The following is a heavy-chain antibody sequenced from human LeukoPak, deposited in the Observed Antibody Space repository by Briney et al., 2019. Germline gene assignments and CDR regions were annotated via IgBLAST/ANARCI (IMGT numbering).Heavy chain of an antibody. J-gene: IGHJ4*02. V-gene: IGHV3-21*03. CDR1: GFTFSSYS. CDR2: ISSSSSYI. Sequence: GGSLRLSCAASGFTFSSYSMNWFRQAPGKGLEWVSSISSSSSYIYYADSVKGRFTISRDNAKNSLYLQMNSLRAEDTAVYYCARDPPRCSGGSCYLDYWGQGTLVTVSS. D-gene: IGHD2-15*01. CDR3: ARDPPRCSGGSCYLDY.